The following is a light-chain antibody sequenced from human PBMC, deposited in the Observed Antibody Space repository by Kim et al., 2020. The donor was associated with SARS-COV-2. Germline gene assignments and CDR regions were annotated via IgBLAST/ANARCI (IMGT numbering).Light chain of an antibody. J-gene: IGLJ2*01. Sequence: ALGQTVRITCQGDSLRSYYASWYQHKPGQAPILVIYGKNNRPSGIPDRFSGSASGNTASLTITGVQAEDEGDFYCNSRDSSGNHVVFGGGTQLTVL. CDR2: GKN. V-gene: IGLV3-19*01. CDR3: NSRDSSGNHVV. CDR1: SLRSYY.